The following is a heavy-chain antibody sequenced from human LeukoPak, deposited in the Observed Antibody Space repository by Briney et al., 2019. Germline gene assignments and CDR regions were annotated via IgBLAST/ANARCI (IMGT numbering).Heavy chain of an antibody. V-gene: IGHV1-2*02. J-gene: IGHJ4*02. CDR2: INPNSGGT. CDR3: ARDLRDYGDYVGSKGGDY. D-gene: IGHD4-17*01. Sequence: GASVKVSCKASGYTFTGYYMHWVRQAPGQGLEWMGWINPNSGGTNYAQKFQGRVTMTRDTSISTAYMELSRLRSDDTAVYYCARDLRDYGDYVGSKGGDYWGQGTLVTVSS. CDR1: GYTFTGYY.